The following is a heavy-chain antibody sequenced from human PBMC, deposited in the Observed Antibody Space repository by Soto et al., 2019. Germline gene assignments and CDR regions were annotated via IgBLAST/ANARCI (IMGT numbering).Heavy chain of an antibody. V-gene: IGHV4-34*01. CDR2: INHAGST. CDR1: GGSFSANY. D-gene: IGHD3-3*01. J-gene: IGHJ4*02. CDR3: ATGGLFSV. Sequence: SETLSLTCGIYGGSFSANYWSWIRQSPGKGLEWLGEINHAGSTDYNPSLKSRVTISADTSKNQFSLNLTSVTAADTAVYYCATGGLFSVWSQGTPDTVSS.